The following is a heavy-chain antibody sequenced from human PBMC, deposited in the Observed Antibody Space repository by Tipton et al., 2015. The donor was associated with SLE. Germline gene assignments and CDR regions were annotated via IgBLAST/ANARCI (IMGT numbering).Heavy chain of an antibody. V-gene: IGHV4-39*01. CDR1: GGSISSNIHY. D-gene: IGHD2-15*01. Sequence: TLSLTCTVSGGSISSNIHYWAWIRQPPGKGLEWIGTIYYSGNTYYNPSLKSRVTISEDTSKNQFSLNLNSVTAADTAMYYCARLEYCSGGSCQHDYWGQGTLVTVSS. CDR3: ARLEYCSGGSCQHDY. J-gene: IGHJ4*02. CDR2: IYYSGNT.